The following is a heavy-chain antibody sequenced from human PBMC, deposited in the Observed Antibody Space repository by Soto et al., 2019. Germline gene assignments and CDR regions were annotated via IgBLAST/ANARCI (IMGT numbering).Heavy chain of an antibody. D-gene: IGHD6-13*01. V-gene: IGHV1-69*08. Sequence: QVQLVQSGAEVKKPGSSVKVSCKASGGTFSSYTISWVRQAPGQGLEWMGRIIPILGIANYAQKFQGRVTITADESTSTAYMELSSLRSEAMAVYYCARDLVAADAHGYWGQGTLVNVSS. J-gene: IGHJ4*02. CDR2: IIPILGIA. CDR3: ARDLVAADAHGY. CDR1: GGTFSSYT.